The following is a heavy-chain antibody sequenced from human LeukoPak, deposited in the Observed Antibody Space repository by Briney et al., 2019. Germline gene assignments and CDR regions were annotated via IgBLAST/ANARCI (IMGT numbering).Heavy chain of an antibody. CDR3: AREVRFLEWLFFDY. CDR2: INHSGST. J-gene: IGHJ4*02. D-gene: IGHD3-3*01. Sequence: SETLSLTCAVYGGSFSGYYWSWIRQPPGKGLEWIGEINHSGSTNYNPSLTSRVTISVDTSKNQFSLKLSSVTAADTAVYYCAREVRFLEWLFFDYWGQGTLVTVSS. V-gene: IGHV4-34*01. CDR1: GGSFSGYY.